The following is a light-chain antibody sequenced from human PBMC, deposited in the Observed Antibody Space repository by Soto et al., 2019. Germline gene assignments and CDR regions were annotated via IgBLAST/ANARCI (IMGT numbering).Light chain of an antibody. V-gene: IGKV3-11*01. J-gene: IGKJ2*01. CDR1: QSVSSY. CDR2: DAS. Sequence: EIVLTQSPATLSLSPGERATLSCLASQSVSSYLAWYQQKPGQAPRRLIYDASNRATGIPARFSGSGSGTDFTLTISILEPEDFSVYYCQQRSNWPLYTFGQGTKLEIK. CDR3: QQRSNWPLYT.